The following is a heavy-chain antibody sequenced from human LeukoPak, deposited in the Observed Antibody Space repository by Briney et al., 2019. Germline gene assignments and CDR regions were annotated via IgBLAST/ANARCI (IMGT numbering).Heavy chain of an antibody. V-gene: IGHV3-7*01. CDR3: VRDRGWLQFDY. CDR1: GFTLSIYW. Sequence: PGGSLRLSRGASGFTLSIYWMSWVREAPGKGREWVAKVKEDGTDKYYVDSVKGRFTISRDNAKNSLYLQMSSLRAEDTAVYYCVRDRGWLQFDYWGQGTLATVSS. CDR2: VKEDGTDK. D-gene: IGHD5-24*01. J-gene: IGHJ4*02.